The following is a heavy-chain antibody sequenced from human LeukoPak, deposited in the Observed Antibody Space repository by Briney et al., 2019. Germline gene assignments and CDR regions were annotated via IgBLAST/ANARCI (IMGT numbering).Heavy chain of an antibody. J-gene: IGHJ4*02. Sequence: GGSLRLSCAASGFTFSNYAMTWVRQAPGKGLEWVALISFDGGNKHYADSVKGRFTISRDNSKNTLYLQVNSLRAEDTAVYYCAPGGDYTFFDYWRQGTLVTVSS. D-gene: IGHD4-17*01. CDR1: GFTFSNYA. CDR3: APGGDYTFFDY. V-gene: IGHV3-30*03. CDR2: ISFDGGNK.